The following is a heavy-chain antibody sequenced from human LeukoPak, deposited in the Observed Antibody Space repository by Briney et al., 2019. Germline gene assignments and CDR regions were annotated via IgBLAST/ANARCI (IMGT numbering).Heavy chain of an antibody. D-gene: IGHD1-26*01. CDR3: ARGGSYYGYFDY. J-gene: IGHJ4*01. V-gene: IGHV4-59*01. CDR1: GGSISTYN. Sequence: SETLSLTRTVSGGSISTYNWSWIRQPPGKGLEWIAYIYYSGSTNYNPSLKSRVTTFVDTSKNLSPLMLSSETAAHTAVYYCARGGSYYGYFDYWGHGALVTVSS. CDR2: IYYSGST.